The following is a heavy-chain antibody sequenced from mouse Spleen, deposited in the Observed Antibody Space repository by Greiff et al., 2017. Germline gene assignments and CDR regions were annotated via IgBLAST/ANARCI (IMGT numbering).Heavy chain of an antibody. V-gene: IGHV5-9-4*01. CDR1: GFTFSSYA. D-gene: IGHD3-2*01. CDR2: ISSGGSYT. CDR3: ARERQLGLLAWFAY. Sequence: VMLVESGGGLVKPGGSLKLSCAASGFTFSSYAMSWVRQSPEKRLEWVAEISSGGSYTYYPDTVTGRFTISRDNAKNTLYLEMSSLRSEDTAMYYCARERQLGLLAWFAYWGQGTLVTVSA. J-gene: IGHJ3*01.